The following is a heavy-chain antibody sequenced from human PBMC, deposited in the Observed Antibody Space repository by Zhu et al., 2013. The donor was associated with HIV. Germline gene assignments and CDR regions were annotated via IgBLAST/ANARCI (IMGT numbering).Heavy chain of an antibody. CDR1: GYTFTSYG. CDR3: ARDIYTGYYYGSGSPFDY. V-gene: IGHV1-18*01. J-gene: IGHJ4*02. D-gene: IGHD3-10*01. CDR2: ISAYNGNT. Sequence: QVQLVQSGAEVKKPGASVKVSCKASGYTFTSYGISWVRQAPGQGLEWMGWISAYNGNTNYAQKLQGRVTMTTDTSTSTAYMELRSLRSDDTAVYYCARDIYTGYYYGSGSPFDYWGQGTLVTVSS.